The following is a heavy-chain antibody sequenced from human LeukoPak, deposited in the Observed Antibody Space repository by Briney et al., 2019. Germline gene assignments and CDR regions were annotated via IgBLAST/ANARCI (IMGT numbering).Heavy chain of an antibody. CDR3: ARGPTSVVADY. CDR2: IYYSGRT. Sequence: SETLSLTCTDSGGSISSGGYYWSWIRQHPGEGLEWIGYIYYSGRTYYNPSLKSRVAISLETSKNQFSLKLSSVTAADTAVYYCARGPTSVVADYWGQGTLVTVSS. CDR1: GGSISSGGYY. J-gene: IGHJ4*02. D-gene: IGHD2-21*01. V-gene: IGHV4-31*03.